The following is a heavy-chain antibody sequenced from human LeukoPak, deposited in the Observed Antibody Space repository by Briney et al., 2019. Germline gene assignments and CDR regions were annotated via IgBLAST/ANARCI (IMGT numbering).Heavy chain of an antibody. D-gene: IGHD5-24*01. CDR3: ARHGWDGHSRPFDY. Sequence: SETLSLTCTVSGGSGRTDYWSWIRQPPGKGLEWLGHIYYNGGTDYNPSLRSRVSISIDTSKNQFSLKVKSVTAADSGVYYCARHGWDGHSRPFDYWGQGTLVTVSA. V-gene: IGHV4-59*02. CDR2: IYYNGGT. J-gene: IGHJ4*02. CDR1: GGSGRTDY.